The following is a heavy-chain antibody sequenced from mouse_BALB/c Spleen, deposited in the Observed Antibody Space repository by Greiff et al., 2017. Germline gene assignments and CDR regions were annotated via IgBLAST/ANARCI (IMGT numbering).Heavy chain of an antibody. D-gene: IGHD2-1*01. CDR1: GFTFSSYA. V-gene: IGHV5-6-5*01. Sequence: EVKLVESGGGLVKPGGSLKLSCAASGFTFSSYAMSWVRQTPEKRLEWVASISSGVSTYYPDSVKGRFTISRDNARNILYLQMSSLRSEDTAMYYCARGPYGNYAAYWGQGTLVTVSA. CDR2: ISSGVST. J-gene: IGHJ3*01. CDR3: ARGPYGNYAAY.